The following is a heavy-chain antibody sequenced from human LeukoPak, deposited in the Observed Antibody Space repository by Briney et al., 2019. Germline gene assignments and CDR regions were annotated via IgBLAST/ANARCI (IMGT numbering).Heavy chain of an antibody. J-gene: IGHJ4*02. V-gene: IGHV3-7*01. Sequence: GGSLRLSCAASGFTFSNYWMSWVRQAPGKGPEWMGNIKEDGSETYCVDSVKGRFTISRDNAKNSLYLQMNSLRAEDTAVYYCARNHWGLYWGQGTLVTVSS. CDR3: ARNHWGLY. D-gene: IGHD7-27*01. CDR2: IKEDGSET. CDR1: GFTFSNYW.